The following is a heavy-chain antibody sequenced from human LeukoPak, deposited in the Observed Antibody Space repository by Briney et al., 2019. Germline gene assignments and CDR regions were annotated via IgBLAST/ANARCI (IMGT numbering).Heavy chain of an antibody. J-gene: IGHJ4*02. D-gene: IGHD6-6*01. CDR3: ARDQRVTGRPDIDY. V-gene: IGHV3-74*03. CDR2: ISSDGSST. CDR1: GFTFRNHW. Sequence: GGSLRLSCAASGFTFRNHWMHWVRQTPGKGLVWVSRISSDGSSTTYADSVKGRFTISRDNAKNTLYLQMNNLRAEDTAMYYCARDQRVTGRPDIDYWGQGTLVIVPS.